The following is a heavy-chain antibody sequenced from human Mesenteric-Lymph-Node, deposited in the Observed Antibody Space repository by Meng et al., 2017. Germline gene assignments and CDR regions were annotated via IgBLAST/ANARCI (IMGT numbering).Heavy chain of an antibody. CDR3: ARDPEFAY. J-gene: IGHJ4*02. CDR1: GYTFTTYN. Sequence: GQLVQSVAEVTKPGSSMKVSFKASGYTFTTYNINWVRQATGQGLEWMGWMSPNTGNTGYAQKFQGRVNMTSDTSMSTAYMELSALSSEDTAVYYCARDPEFAYWGQGTLVTVSS. CDR2: MSPNTGNT. V-gene: IGHV1-8*01. D-gene: IGHD3-10*01.